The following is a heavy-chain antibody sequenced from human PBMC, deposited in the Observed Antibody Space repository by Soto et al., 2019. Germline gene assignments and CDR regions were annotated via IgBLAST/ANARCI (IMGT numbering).Heavy chain of an antibody. Sequence: TSETLSLTCAVSGGSISSGGYSWSWIRQPPGKGLEWIGYIYHSGSTYYNPSLKSRVTISVDRSKNQFSLKLSSVTAADTAVYYCARAWGGYSGYDLPPDYYGMDVWGQGTTVTVSS. V-gene: IGHV4-30-2*01. CDR3: ARAWGGYSGYDLPPDYYGMDV. J-gene: IGHJ6*02. CDR2: IYHSGST. D-gene: IGHD5-12*01. CDR1: GGSISSGGYS.